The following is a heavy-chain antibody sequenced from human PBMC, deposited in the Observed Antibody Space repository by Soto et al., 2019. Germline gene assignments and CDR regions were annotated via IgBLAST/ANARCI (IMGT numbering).Heavy chain of an antibody. Sequence: XSVKVSCKASGYPFTGYYVDWVRQSPGQGLEWMGWINPNRGGTNYAQKFQGWVTMTRDTSISTAYMELSRLRSDDTAVYYCARDPGSSSSGYYYYGMDVCGQRTTVTVSS. CDR1: GYPFTGYY. V-gene: IGHV1-2*04. CDR3: ARDPGSSSSGYYYYGMDV. D-gene: IGHD6-6*01. J-gene: IGHJ6*02. CDR2: INPNRGGT.